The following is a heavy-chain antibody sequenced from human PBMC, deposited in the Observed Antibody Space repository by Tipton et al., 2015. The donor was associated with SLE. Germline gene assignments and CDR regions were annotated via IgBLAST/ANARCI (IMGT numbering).Heavy chain of an antibody. V-gene: IGHV4-34*01. J-gene: IGHJ4*02. CDR1: GGSFSGYY. CDR2: INHSGST. D-gene: IGHD6-6*01. Sequence: TLSLTCAVYGGSFSGYYWSWIRQPPGKGLEWIGEINHSGSTNYNPSLKSRVTISVDTSKNQFSLKLSSVTAADTAVYYCARVEYSSSSTGYWGQGTLVTVSS. CDR3: ARVEYSSSSTGY.